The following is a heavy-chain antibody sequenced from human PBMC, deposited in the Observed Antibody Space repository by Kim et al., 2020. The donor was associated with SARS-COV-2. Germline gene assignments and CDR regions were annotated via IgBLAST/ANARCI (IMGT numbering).Heavy chain of an antibody. Sequence: GGSLRLSCAASGFTFRSHWMLWVRQAPGKGLVWVSRVNSDGTSTAYADSVKGRFTIARDNAKDTLYLQMNSLSAEDTAVYYCTRGGEVARPSGSYGDCWGQGTMVTVPS. CDR3: TRGGEVARPSGSYGDC. D-gene: IGHD1-26*01. CDR1: GFTFRSHW. J-gene: IGHJ4*02. V-gene: IGHV3-74*01. CDR2: VNSDGTST.